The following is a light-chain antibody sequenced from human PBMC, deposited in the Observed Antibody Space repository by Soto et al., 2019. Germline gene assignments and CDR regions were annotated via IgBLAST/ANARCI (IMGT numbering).Light chain of an antibody. CDR2: DAS. V-gene: IGKV3-11*01. CDR3: QQRSNWQST. Sequence: ETVLTQSPATLSLSPRESATRPCRASQSVSTYLAWYQQKPGQAPRLLIYDASNRVTGLTARFRGRGSGTDFTLTISSLEPDEFAVYYCQQRSNWQSTFGQGTRLEIK. J-gene: IGKJ5*01. CDR1: QSVSTY.